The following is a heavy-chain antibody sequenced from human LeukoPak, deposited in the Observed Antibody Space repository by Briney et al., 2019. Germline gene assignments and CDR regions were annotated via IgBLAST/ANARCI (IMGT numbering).Heavy chain of an antibody. CDR1: GFSFSSYA. CDR3: AKNRGNYYYFDY. D-gene: IGHD4-11*01. V-gene: IGHV3-23*01. J-gene: IGHJ4*02. Sequence: GGSLRLSCAASGFSFSSYAMSWVRQAPGKGLEWVSAISGSGDNTYYADSVKDRFTISRDKSKNTLYLQMNSLGAEDTAVYYCAKNRGNYYYFDYWGQGTLVTVSS. CDR2: ISGSGDNT.